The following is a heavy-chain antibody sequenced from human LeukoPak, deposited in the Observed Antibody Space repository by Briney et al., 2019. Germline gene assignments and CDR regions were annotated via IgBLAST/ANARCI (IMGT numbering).Heavy chain of an antibody. CDR2: INPYSGGT. CDR3: ATLRVELLRDWFDP. J-gene: IGHJ5*02. CDR1: GNTFTGYY. D-gene: IGHD1-7*01. Sequence: GASVKVSCKASGNTFTGYYMHWVRQAPGQGLEWMGWINPYSGGTNYAQKFQGRVTMTRDTSISTAYMALSRLRSDDTAVYYCATLRVELLRDWFDPWGQGTLVTVSS. V-gene: IGHV1-2*02.